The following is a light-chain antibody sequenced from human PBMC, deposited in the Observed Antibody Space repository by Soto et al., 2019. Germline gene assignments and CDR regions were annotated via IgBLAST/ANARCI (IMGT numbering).Light chain of an antibody. Sequence: DIKLTQSPSSLSATIRDRVSFTCQASQDISKFLNWYQHKPGQAPSLLIYDASKSHFGVPSRFSGSGSGTDFTFTISSLQPEDNATYYCQQYENRPYTFGPGTKVD. CDR1: QDISKF. J-gene: IGKJ3*01. V-gene: IGKV1-33*01. CDR2: DAS. CDR3: QQYENRPYT.